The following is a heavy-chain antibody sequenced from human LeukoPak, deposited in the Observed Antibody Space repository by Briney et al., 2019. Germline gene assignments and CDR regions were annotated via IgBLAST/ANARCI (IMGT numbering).Heavy chain of an antibody. V-gene: IGHV3-23*01. CDR2: ISGSGDNT. CDR3: AKSGGSYPYYFDY. J-gene: IGHJ4*02. Sequence: GGSLRLSCAASGFTFSSYAMSWVRQAPGKGLEWVSAISGSGDNTYYADSVKGRFTISRDNSKNTLNLQMNSLRAEDTAVYYCAKSGGSYPYYFDYWGQGTLVTVSS. CDR1: GFTFSSYA. D-gene: IGHD1-26*01.